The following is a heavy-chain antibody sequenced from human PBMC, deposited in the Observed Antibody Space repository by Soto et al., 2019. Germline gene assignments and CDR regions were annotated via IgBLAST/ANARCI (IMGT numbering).Heavy chain of an antibody. D-gene: IGHD2-2*01. J-gene: IGHJ6*03. CDR1: GFTFSSYS. V-gene: IGHV3-21*01. Sequence: EVQLVESGGGLVKPGGSLRLSCVVSGFTFSSYSMNWVRQAPGKGLEWVSSISSGSSYIHNADSGKGRFTISRDNAKNSVYLQMTSLRAEDTAVYYCARGQYADYYYMDVWGKGTTVTVSS. CDR3: ARGQYADYYYMDV. CDR2: ISSGSSYI.